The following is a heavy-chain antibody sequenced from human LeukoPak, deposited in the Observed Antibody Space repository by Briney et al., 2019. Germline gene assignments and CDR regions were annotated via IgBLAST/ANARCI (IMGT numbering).Heavy chain of an antibody. J-gene: IGHJ4*02. CDR2: MNPNSGDT. Sequence: ASVKVSFKTSGYTFSGFYIHWVRQAPGQGLEWMGWMNPNSGDTNYAEKFQGRVTMSRDPFFKTAYMELSRLPSDDTAVYYCARSRRDGYNSDFDNWGQGTLVTVSS. CDR1: GYTFSGFY. D-gene: IGHD5-24*01. CDR3: ARSRRDGYNSDFDN. V-gene: IGHV1-2*02.